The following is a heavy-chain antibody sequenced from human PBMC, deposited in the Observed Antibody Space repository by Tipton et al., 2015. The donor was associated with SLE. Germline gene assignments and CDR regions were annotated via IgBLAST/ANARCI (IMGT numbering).Heavy chain of an antibody. V-gene: IGHV4-59*12. CDR1: GGSISSYY. CDR3: ARGLQAFCVGDCPFVL. J-gene: IGHJ5*02. D-gene: IGHD2-21*02. Sequence: TLSLTCSLSGGSISSYYWSWIRQSPGMGLEWIGYVHYSGSTNYHPPLKSRVTMSVDTSKHQFSLTLRSVTAADTAIYYCARGLQAFCVGDCPFVLWGQGTLVTVSS. CDR2: VHYSGST.